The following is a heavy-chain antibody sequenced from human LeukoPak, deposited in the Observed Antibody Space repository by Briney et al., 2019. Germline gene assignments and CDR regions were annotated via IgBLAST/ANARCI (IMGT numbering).Heavy chain of an antibody. CDR1: GFTFSSYS. V-gene: IGHV3-48*01. D-gene: IGHD3-16*02. CDR2: ISSSSSTI. J-gene: IGHJ4*02. Sequence: PGGSLRLSCAASGFTFSSYSMNWVRQAPGKGLEWVSYISSSSSTIYYADSVKGRFTISRDNAKSSLYLQTNSLRAEDTALYYCARHRTASDYWGQGTLVTVSS. CDR3: ARHRTASDY.